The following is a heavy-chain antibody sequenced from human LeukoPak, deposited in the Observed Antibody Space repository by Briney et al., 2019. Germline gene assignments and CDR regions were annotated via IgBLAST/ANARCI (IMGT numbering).Heavy chain of an antibody. V-gene: IGHV1-2*06. CDR3: ARDYCSSTSCLFDY. D-gene: IGHD2-2*01. Sequence: ASVRVSCKASGYTFNGYYVQWQRQAPGQWLEWMGRINPNSGGTNYAQKFQGRVTMTRDTSISTAYMELSRLRSDDTAVYYCARDYCSSTSCLFDYWGQGTLDTVSS. J-gene: IGHJ4*02. CDR2: INPNSGGT. CDR1: GYTFNGYY.